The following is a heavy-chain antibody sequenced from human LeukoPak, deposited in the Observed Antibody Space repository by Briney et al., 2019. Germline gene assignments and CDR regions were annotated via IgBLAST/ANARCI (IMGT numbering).Heavy chain of an antibody. D-gene: IGHD3-16*02. CDR3: TTYVWGSYRYHY. Sequence: GGSLRLSCAASGFTFSNAWMSWVRQAPGKGLEWVGRIKSKTDGGTTDCAAPVKGRFTISRDDSKNTLYLQMNSLKTEDTAVYYCTTYVWGSYRYHYWGQGTLVTVSS. V-gene: IGHV3-15*01. CDR2: IKSKTDGGTT. J-gene: IGHJ4*02. CDR1: GFTFSNAW.